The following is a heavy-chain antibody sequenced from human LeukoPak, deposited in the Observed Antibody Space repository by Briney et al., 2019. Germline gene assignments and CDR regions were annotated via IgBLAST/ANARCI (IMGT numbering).Heavy chain of an antibody. CDR3: ARGSVIPRNYYYGMDV. CDR1: GGTFSSYA. Sequence: ASVKVSCKASGGTFSSYAISWVRQAPGQGLEWMGGIIPIFGTANYAQKFQGRVTITADVSTSTAYMELSSLRSEDTAVYYCARGSVIPRNYYYGMDVWGQGTTVTVSS. V-gene: IGHV1-69*13. CDR2: IIPIFGTA. J-gene: IGHJ6*02. D-gene: IGHD3-16*02.